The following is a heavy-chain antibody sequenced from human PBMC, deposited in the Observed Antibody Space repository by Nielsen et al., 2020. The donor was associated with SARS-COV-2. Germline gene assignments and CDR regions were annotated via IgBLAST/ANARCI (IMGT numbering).Heavy chain of an antibody. Sequence: SETLSLTCTVSGASINSGDYYWTWVRQYPGKGLEWIGYIYYTGSTNYNPSLKSRVTISVDTSKNQFTLKLSSVTAADTAVYYCAREKSNNYFDYWGQGTLVTVSS. D-gene: IGHD4-11*01. V-gene: IGHV4-30-4*08. J-gene: IGHJ4*02. CDR2: IYYTGST. CDR1: GASINSGDYY. CDR3: AREKSNNYFDY.